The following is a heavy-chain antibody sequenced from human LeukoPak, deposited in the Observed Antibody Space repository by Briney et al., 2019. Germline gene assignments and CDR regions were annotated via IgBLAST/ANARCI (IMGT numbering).Heavy chain of an antibody. V-gene: IGHV1-46*01. J-gene: IGHJ4*02. CDR1: GGTFSNYA. Sequence: GASVKVSCKASGGTFSNYALSWVRQAPGQGLEWMGIINPSGGSTSYAQKFQGRVTMTRDTSTSTVYMELSSLRSEDTAVYYCAREDDFWSGYYSDYWGQGTLVTVSS. CDR3: AREDDFWSGYYSDY. CDR2: INPSGGST. D-gene: IGHD3-3*01.